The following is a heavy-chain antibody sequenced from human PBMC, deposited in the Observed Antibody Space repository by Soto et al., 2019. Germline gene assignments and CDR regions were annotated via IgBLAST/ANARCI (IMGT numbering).Heavy chain of an antibody. D-gene: IGHD2-21*02. J-gene: IGHJ4*02. CDR2: IKSKTDGGTT. Sequence: EVQLVESGGGLVKPGGSLRLSCAASGFTFSNAWMSWVRQAPGKGLEWVGRIKSKTDGGTTDYAAPVKGRFTISRDDSKNTLYLQMNSLRAEDTAVYYCAKFGSLGVVTGYFDYWGQGILVTVSS. CDR1: GFTFSNAW. V-gene: IGHV3-15*01. CDR3: AKFGSLGVVTGYFDY.